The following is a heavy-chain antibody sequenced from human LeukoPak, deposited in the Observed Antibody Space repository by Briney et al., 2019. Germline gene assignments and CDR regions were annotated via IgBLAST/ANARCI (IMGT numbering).Heavy chain of an antibody. CDR1: GGTFSPYG. D-gene: IGHD3-10*01. J-gene: IGHJ5*02. CDR3: AKEGTPQVSTWYDL. Sequence: SCKAPGGTFSPYGMHWVRQAPGKGLEWVAVISYEGGTQHYADSVKGRFIISRDNPRNTLYLQMNILRTEDTAVYYCAKEGTPQVSTWYDLWGQGTQVIVSS. V-gene: IGHV3-30*18. CDR2: ISYEGGTQ.